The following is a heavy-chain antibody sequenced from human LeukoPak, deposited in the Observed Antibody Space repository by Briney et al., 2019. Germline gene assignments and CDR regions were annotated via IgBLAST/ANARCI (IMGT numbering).Heavy chain of an antibody. CDR1: GYTFTDYY. J-gene: IGHJ4*02. Sequence: VASVKVSCKASGYTFTDYYIHWVRQAPGQGLGCMGWLNPKTGGTFYAQRFQGRVTMTMDTSISTAYMELSWLRSDDTAVYYCARASYCGGGCYYYFDYWGQGTLVTASS. CDR3: ARASYCGGGCYYYFDY. V-gene: IGHV1-2*02. CDR2: LNPKTGGT. D-gene: IGHD2-21*02.